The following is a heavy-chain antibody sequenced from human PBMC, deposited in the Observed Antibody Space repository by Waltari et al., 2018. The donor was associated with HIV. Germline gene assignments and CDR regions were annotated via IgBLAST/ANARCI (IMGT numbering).Heavy chain of an antibody. J-gene: IGHJ4*02. Sequence: QVQLVQSGAEVKKPGSSVKVSCKASGGTFSSYTISWVRQAPGQGLEWMGRVITKLEIANDAQKFQVRVTMTADKSTSTAYMELSSLRSEDTAVYYCARVVPAGDFDYWGQGTLVTVSS. V-gene: IGHV1-69*02. CDR2: VITKLEIA. CDR1: GGTFSSYT. CDR3: ARVVPAGDFDY. D-gene: IGHD2-15*01.